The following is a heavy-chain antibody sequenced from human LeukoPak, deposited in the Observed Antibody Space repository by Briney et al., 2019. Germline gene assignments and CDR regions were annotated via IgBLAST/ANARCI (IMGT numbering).Heavy chain of an antibody. Sequence: GGSLRLSCAAAGFNFSSYWMTWVRQAPGKGLEWVANIKQDGTEKYYVDSVKGRFTISRDNAKNSLYLQMNSLRAVDTAVYFCARPITVTMVDAFNIWGLGTMVTVSS. V-gene: IGHV3-7*04. J-gene: IGHJ3*02. CDR2: IKQDGTEK. CDR3: ARPITVTMVDAFNI. CDR1: GFNFSSYW. D-gene: IGHD4-17*01.